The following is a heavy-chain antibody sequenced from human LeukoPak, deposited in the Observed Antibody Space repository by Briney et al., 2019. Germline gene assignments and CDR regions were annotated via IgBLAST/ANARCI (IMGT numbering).Heavy chain of an antibody. CDR2: IYSDGST. V-gene: IGHV3-66*01. J-gene: IGHJ6*04. Sequence: GGSLRLSCAASGFTVSSNYMSWVRQAPGKGLEWVSVIYSDGSTYYADSVKGRISISRDNSKNTLYLQMNSLRAEDTAVYYCARDRKYYYHMDVWGKGTTVTVSS. CDR1: GFTVSSNY. CDR3: ARDRKYYYHMDV. D-gene: IGHD1-14*01.